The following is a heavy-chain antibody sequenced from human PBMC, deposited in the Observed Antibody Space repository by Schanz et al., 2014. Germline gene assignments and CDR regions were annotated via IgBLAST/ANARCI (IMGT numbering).Heavy chain of an antibody. Sequence: QVQLQESGPGLVKPSETLSLTCTVSGDSISGYYWNWIRQPPGKGLEWIAYIYYSGSTSYKPSLKSRVTISGDTSKNQVSLKLSSVTAADTAVYYCARDFTPSGQGTLVTVSS. CDR1: GDSISGYY. J-gene: IGHJ5*02. V-gene: IGHV4-59*01. D-gene: IGHD3-10*01. CDR2: IYYSGST. CDR3: ARDFTP.